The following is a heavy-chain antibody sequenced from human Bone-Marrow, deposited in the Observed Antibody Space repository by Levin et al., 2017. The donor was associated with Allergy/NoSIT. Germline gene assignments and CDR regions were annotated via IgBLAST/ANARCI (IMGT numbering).Heavy chain of an antibody. CDR2: IKSKSDGGTT. J-gene: IGHJ6*02. Sequence: GGSLRLSCAASGFTFNNAWMSWVRQAPGKGLEWVGRIKSKSDGGTTDYAAPVKGRFSISRDDSKNTLYVQMNSLKTEDTAVYYCTTDLDYWGQKYYYYGMDVWGQGTTVTVSS. V-gene: IGHV3-15*01. D-gene: IGHD3-16*01. CDR3: TTDLDYWGQKYYYYGMDV. CDR1: GFTFNNAW.